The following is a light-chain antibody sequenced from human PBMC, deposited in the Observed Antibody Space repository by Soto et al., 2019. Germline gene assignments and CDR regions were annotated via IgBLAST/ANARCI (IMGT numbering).Light chain of an antibody. CDR1: QYVSSF. V-gene: IGKV3-11*01. J-gene: IGKJ1*01. CDR3: QQRYNWPPT. Sequence: VLTPAPATLSLSPGDRATLSCRASQYVSSFLAWYQQKAGQAPRLLIYDASHRATGIPARFSGSGSGTDFTLTINSLEPEDFALYYCQQRYNWPPTFGQGTKVDIK. CDR2: DAS.